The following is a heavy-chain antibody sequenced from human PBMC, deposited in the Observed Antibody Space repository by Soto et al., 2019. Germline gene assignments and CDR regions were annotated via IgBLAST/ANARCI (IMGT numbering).Heavy chain of an antibody. Sequence: ASVKVSCKASGYTFTSYGISWVRQAPGQGXEWMGWISAYNGNTNYAQKLQGRVTMTTDTSTSTAYMELRSLRSDDTAVYYCARGRDYGDSYYYYYRMDVWGQGTTVTVSS. V-gene: IGHV1-18*01. CDR3: ARGRDYGDSYYYYYRMDV. J-gene: IGHJ6*02. CDR1: GYTFTSYG. CDR2: ISAYNGNT. D-gene: IGHD4-17*01.